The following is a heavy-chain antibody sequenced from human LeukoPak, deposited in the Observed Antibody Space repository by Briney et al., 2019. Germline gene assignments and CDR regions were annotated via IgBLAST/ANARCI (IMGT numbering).Heavy chain of an antibody. D-gene: IGHD2-2*01. Sequence: PGGSLRLSCAASGFIFSDYGMHWVRQAPGKGLEWVAFISYDGSNEYCADSVKGRFSVSRDDSKNTLYLQMNSLRAEDTAVYYCARDGMVVVVPAAMSFYYYYYGMDVWGQGTTVTVSS. CDR2: ISYDGSNE. CDR3: ARDGMVVVVPAAMSFYYYYYGMDV. CDR1: GFIFSDYG. J-gene: IGHJ6*02. V-gene: IGHV3-30*03.